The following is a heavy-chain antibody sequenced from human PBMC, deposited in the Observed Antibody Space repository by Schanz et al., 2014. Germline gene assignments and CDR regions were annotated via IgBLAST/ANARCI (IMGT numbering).Heavy chain of an antibody. CDR1: GFTFSSYG. D-gene: IGHD3-10*01. Sequence: QVQLVESGGGVVQFGRSLRLSCVASGFTFSSYGMHWVRQAPGKGLEWVAVIWYDENNKYYADSVKGRFTMSRDNSKNTLYLQMTSLRAEDTAVYYCARANYRRKINFDYWGRGTLXTVSS. CDR2: IWYDENNK. J-gene: IGHJ4*02. CDR3: ARANYRRKINFDY. V-gene: IGHV3-33*01.